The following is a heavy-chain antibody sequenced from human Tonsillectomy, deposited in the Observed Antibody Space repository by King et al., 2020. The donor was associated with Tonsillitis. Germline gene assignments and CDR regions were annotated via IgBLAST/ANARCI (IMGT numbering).Heavy chain of an antibody. Sequence: QLQESGPGLVKPSETLSLTCTVSDYSISSGYYWGWIRQPPGKGLEWIGSIYHSGSTYYNPSLKSRVTISVDTSKNQFSLKLSSVTAADTAVYDCASLVTGDTFDIWGQGTMVTVSS. V-gene: IGHV4-38-2*02. CDR3: ASLVTGDTFDI. CDR1: DYSISSGYY. J-gene: IGHJ3*02. D-gene: IGHD2-21*02. CDR2: IYHSGST.